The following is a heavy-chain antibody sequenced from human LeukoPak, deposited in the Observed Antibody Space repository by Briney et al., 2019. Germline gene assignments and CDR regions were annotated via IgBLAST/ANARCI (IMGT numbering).Heavy chain of an antibody. J-gene: IGHJ3*02. Sequence: GGSLRLSCAASGFAFSSYAMHWVRQAPGKGLEWVAVISYDGSNKYYADSVKGRFTISRDNSKNTLYLQMNSLRAEDTAVYYCARGLGEMRGANRGSALDIWGQGTMVTVSS. D-gene: IGHD1-26*01. CDR1: GFAFSSYA. V-gene: IGHV3-30-3*01. CDR3: ARGLGEMRGANRGSALDI. CDR2: ISYDGSNK.